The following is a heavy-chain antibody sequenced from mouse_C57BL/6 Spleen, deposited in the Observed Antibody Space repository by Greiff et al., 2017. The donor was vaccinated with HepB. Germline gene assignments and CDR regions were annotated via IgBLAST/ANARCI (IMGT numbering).Heavy chain of an antibody. CDR3: ARDYDYDPY. J-gene: IGHJ3*01. CDR2: INPSSGYT. CDR1: GYTFTSYT. D-gene: IGHD2-4*01. V-gene: IGHV1-4*01. Sequence: VQRVESGAELARPGASVKMSCKASGYTFTSYTMHWVKQRPGQGLEWIGYINPSSGYTKYNQKFKDKATLTADKSSSTAYMQLSSLTSEDSAVYYCARDYDYDPYWGQGTLVTVSA.